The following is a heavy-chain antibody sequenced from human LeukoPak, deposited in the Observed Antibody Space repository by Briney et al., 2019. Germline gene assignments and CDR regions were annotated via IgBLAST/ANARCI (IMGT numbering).Heavy chain of an antibody. CDR2: IYYSGST. Sequence: SETLSLTCTVSGGSISSYYWSWIRQPPGKGLEWIGYIYYSGSTNYNPSLKSRVTISVDTSKNQFSLKLSSVTAADTAVYYCAKRITIEDGAFDIWGQGTMVTVSS. CDR3: AKRITIEDGAFDI. V-gene: IGHV4-59*01. D-gene: IGHD3-3*01. J-gene: IGHJ3*02. CDR1: GGSISSYY.